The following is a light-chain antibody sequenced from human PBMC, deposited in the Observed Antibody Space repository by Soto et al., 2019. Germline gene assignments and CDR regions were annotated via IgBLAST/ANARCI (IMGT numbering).Light chain of an antibody. CDR3: QQYVTYLCT. V-gene: IGKV3-20*01. CDR1: QSVSSTS. CDR2: GAS. Sequence: EIVLTQCPCTLSLSAGERASLSCRASQSVSSTSLAWYQQKPGQAPRLLTYGASTRATGIPDRFSSSGSGTDFTLTISRVEPEDFALYYRQQYVTYLCTFSQGTKEDIK. J-gene: IGKJ1*01.